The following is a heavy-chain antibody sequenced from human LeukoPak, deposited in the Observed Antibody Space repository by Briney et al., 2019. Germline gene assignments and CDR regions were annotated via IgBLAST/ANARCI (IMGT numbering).Heavy chain of an antibody. J-gene: IGHJ4*02. D-gene: IGHD3-10*01. CDR3: LRDNYGVDY. CDR2: ISYDGSNK. CDR1: GFTFSSYG. Sequence: GGSLRLSCAASGFTFSSYGMHWVRQAPGKGLEWVAVISYDGSNKYYADSVKGRFTISRDNSKNTLYLQMNSLRAEDTAVYYCLRDNYGVDYWGQGTLVTVSS. V-gene: IGHV3-30*03.